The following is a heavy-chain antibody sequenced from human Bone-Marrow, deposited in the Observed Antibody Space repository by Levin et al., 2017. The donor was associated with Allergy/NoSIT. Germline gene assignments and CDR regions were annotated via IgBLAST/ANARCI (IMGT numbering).Heavy chain of an antibody. J-gene: IGHJ4*02. Sequence: SETLSLTCTVSGDSISRGEHYWSWIRQRPGKGLEWIGFVSYSGTTNHNPSLNSRVSISVDTSKNQFSLRLYSVTAADTAVYYCARDSETSTWSWFDYWGQGTQVTVSS. V-gene: IGHV4-31*03. CDR2: VSYSGTT. CDR1: GDSISRGEHY. CDR3: ARDSETSTWSWFDY. D-gene: IGHD6-13*01.